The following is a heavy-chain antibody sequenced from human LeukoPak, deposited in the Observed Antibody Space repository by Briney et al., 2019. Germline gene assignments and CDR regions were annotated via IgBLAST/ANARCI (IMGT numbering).Heavy chain of an antibody. D-gene: IGHD2-2*02. CDR3: ARVDVVVPAAIPPDY. CDR1: GYTFTSYG. V-gene: IGHV1-18*01. CDR2: ISAYNGNT. Sequence: ASVKVSCKAPGYTFTSYGISWVRQAPGQGLEWMGWISAYNGNTNYAQKLQGRVTMTTDTSTSTAYMELRSLRSDDTAVYYCARVDVVVPAAIPPDYWGQGTLVTVSS. J-gene: IGHJ4*02.